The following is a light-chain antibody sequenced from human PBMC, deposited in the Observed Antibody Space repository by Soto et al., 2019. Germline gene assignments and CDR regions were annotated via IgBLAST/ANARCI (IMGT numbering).Light chain of an antibody. J-gene: IGLJ1*01. V-gene: IGLV2-14*01. CDR2: EVS. Sequence: QSALTQPACVSVSPGQSITVSCTGTSSDVGSYNYVSWYQLHPGKAPKLMIYEVSNRPSGVSNRFSGSKSGDTASLTISGLQAEDEADYYCSSYTTRTTLYVFGTGTKVTVL. CDR3: SSYTTRTTLYV. CDR1: SSDVGSYNY.